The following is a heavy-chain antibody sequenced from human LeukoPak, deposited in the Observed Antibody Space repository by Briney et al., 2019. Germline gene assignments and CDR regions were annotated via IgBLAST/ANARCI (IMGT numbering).Heavy chain of an antibody. CDR3: ARAIAAAGTARGWFDP. CDR1: GGSISSSSHY. Sequence: PSETLSLTCTVSGGSISSSSHYWGWIRQPPGKGLEWIGSIYYSGSTYYNLSLKSRVTISVDTSKNQFSLKLSSVTAADTAVYYCARAIAAAGTARGWFDPWGQGTLVTVSS. CDR2: IYYSGST. J-gene: IGHJ5*02. D-gene: IGHD6-13*01. V-gene: IGHV4-39*01.